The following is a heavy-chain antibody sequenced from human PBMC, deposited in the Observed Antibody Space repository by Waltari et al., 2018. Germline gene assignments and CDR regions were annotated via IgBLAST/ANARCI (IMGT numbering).Heavy chain of an antibody. CDR2: INHSGST. CDR3: ARASIAVAGKVDY. J-gene: IGHJ4*02. V-gene: IGHV4-34*01. D-gene: IGHD6-19*01. CDR1: GGSFSGYY. Sequence: QVQLQQWGAGLLKPSETLSLTCAVYGGSFSGYYWSWIRQPPGKGLEWIGEINHSGSTNYNPSLKSRVTISVDTSKNQFSLKLSSVTAADTAVYYCARASIAVAGKVDYWGQGTLVTVSS.